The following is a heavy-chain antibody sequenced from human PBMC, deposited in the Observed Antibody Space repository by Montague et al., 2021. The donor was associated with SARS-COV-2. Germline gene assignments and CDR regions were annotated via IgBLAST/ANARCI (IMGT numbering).Heavy chain of an antibody. CDR3: ARVGFGYCSGGSCYRAFDY. Sequence: SETRSLTCTVSGGSISSYYWSWIRQPPGKGLEWIGYIYYSGSTNXNPSLKSRVTISVDTSKNQFSLKLSSVTAADTAVYYCARVGFGYCSGGSCYRAFDYWGQGTLVTVSS. J-gene: IGHJ4*02. V-gene: IGHV4-59*01. CDR1: GGSISSYY. D-gene: IGHD2-15*01. CDR2: IYYSGST.